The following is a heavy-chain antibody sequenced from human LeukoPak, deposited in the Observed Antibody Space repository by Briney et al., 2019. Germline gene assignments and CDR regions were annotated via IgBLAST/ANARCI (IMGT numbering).Heavy chain of an antibody. Sequence: GGSLRLSCAASGFTFSSYWMHWVRQAPRKGLVWVSRTSPDGSVTNYADSVKGRFTISRDNTKNTLYLQMSSPRAEDMAVYYCARGSRGSIYGNFDYWGLGTLVTVSS. V-gene: IGHV3-74*01. CDR2: TSPDGSVT. CDR1: GFTFSSYW. D-gene: IGHD5-18*01. CDR3: ARGSRGSIYGNFDY. J-gene: IGHJ4*02.